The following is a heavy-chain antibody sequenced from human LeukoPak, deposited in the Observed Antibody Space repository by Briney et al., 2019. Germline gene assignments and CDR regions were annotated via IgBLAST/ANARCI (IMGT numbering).Heavy chain of an antibody. Sequence: GESLKISCKGSGYSFTSYWIGWVRQMPGKGLEWMGIIYPGDSDTRYSPSFPGQVTISADKSISTAYLQWSSLKASDTAMYYCARPTYYYDSSGYYTHRVIDYWGQGTLVTVSS. CDR3: ARPTYYYDSSGYYTHRVIDY. J-gene: IGHJ4*02. D-gene: IGHD3-22*01. CDR2: IYPGDSDT. V-gene: IGHV5-51*01. CDR1: GYSFTSYW.